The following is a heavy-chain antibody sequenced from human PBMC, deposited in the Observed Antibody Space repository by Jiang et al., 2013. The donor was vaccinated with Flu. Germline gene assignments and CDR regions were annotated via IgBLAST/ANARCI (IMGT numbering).Heavy chain of an antibody. CDR3: ARGAYCGSTTCWGGYYYYYGMDV. CDR1: GYSITSYY. J-gene: IGHJ6*04. D-gene: IGHD2-2*01. CDR2: IYYSGSS. V-gene: IGHV4-59*01. Sequence: GLVKPSETLSLSCTVSGYSITSYYWSWIRQSPGRGLEWIGYIYYSGSSDYNPSLKSRLTMSIDTSKSQFSLKLSSVTTADTAVYYCARGAYCGSTTCWGGYYYYYGMDVWGEGTTVTVSS.